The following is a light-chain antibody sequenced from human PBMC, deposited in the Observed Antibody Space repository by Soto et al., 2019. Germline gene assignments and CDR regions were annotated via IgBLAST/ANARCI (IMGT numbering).Light chain of an antibody. J-gene: IGKJ2*01. V-gene: IGKV2-30*02. Sequence: VVMTQSPPSSPFTFGQSASISCNFIQSLVPGVGGMYLNWFQQRPGQSPGRLIYTLSIRGSGVPDRLSGSGSGTAFTQKISGVEAVDVAYYYCMQATNWSPLYTFGQGTKLEIK. CDR3: MQATNWSPLYT. CDR2: TLS. CDR1: QSLVPGVGGMY.